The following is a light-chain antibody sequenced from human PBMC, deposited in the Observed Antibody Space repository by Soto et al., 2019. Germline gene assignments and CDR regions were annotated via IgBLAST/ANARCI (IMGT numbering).Light chain of an antibody. CDR3: SSYTSSITYV. CDR2: EVT. CDR1: SSDVGGYNY. J-gene: IGLJ1*01. V-gene: IGLV2-14*01. Sequence: QSALTQPASVSGSPGQSITISCTGTSSDVGGYNYVSWYQQHPGKAPKLMIYEVTNRPSGVSNRFSCSKSGNTASLTISGLQADDEADYYCSSYTSSITYVFVTGTKLTVL.